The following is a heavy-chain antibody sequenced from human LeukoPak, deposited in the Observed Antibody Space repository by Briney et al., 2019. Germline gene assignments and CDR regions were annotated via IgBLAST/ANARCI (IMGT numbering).Heavy chain of an antibody. V-gene: IGHV1-2*04. J-gene: IGHJ4*02. CDR1: GYTFTGYY. D-gene: IGHD5-18*01. CDR2: INPNSGGT. Sequence: ASVTVSFKASGYTFTGYYMHWVRQAPGQGLEWMGWINPNSGGTNYAQKFQGWVTMTRDTSISTAYMELSRLRSDDTAVYYCAREDTLQFDYWGQGTLVTVSS. CDR3: AREDTLQFDY.